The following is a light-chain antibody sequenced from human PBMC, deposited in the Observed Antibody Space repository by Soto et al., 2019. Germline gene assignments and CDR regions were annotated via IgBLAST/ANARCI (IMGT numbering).Light chain of an antibody. CDR2: KAS. Sequence: DIPMTQSPSTLSASVGDRVTITCRASQSISSWLAWYQQKPGKAPKLLIYKASSLESGVTSRFSGSGSGTEFTLTISSLQPDDFATYYCQQYNSYSPTFGQGTKVEIK. CDR3: QQYNSYSPT. J-gene: IGKJ1*01. CDR1: QSISSW. V-gene: IGKV1-5*03.